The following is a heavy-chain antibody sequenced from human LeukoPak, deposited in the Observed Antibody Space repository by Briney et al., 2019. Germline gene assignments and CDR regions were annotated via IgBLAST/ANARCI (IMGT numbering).Heavy chain of an antibody. D-gene: IGHD3-3*01. J-gene: IGHJ4*02. V-gene: IGHV4-39*01. CDR1: GGSISSSSYY. Sequence: PSETLFLTCTVSGGSISSSSYYWGWIRQPPGKGLEWIGSIYYSGSTYYNPSLKSRVTISVDTSKNQFSLKLSSVTAADTAVYYCARHVSDFWSGFLGSFDYWGQGTLVTVSS. CDR2: IYYSGST. CDR3: ARHVSDFWSGFLGSFDY.